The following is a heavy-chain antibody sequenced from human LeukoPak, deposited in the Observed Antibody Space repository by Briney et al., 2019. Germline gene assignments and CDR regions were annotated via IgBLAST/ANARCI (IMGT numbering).Heavy chain of an antibody. D-gene: IGHD5-24*01. CDR3: ARGKDGYNFPADY. V-gene: IGHV3-21*04. J-gene: IGHJ4*02. CDR2: ISSSSRHI. CDR1: GFTFSSYS. Sequence: GGSLRLSCAASGFTFSSYSMNWVRQAPGKGLEWASSISSSSRHIYYADSMKGRFTISRDNAKNSVYLQMNGLRAEDTAVYYCARGKDGYNFPADYWGQGTLVTVSS.